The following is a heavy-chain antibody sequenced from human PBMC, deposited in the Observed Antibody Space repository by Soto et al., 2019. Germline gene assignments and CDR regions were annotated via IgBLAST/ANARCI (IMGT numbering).Heavy chain of an antibody. D-gene: IGHD3-22*01. V-gene: IGHV4-59*01. Sequence: SETLSLTCTVSGGSISSYYWSWIRQPPGKGLEWIGYIYYSGSTNYNPSLKSRVTISVDTSKNQFSLKLSSVTAAATAVYYCARDLGGNYYDSSGYYYAFDIWGQGTMVTVSS. CDR2: IYYSGST. CDR1: GGSISSYY. J-gene: IGHJ3*02. CDR3: ARDLGGNYYDSSGYYYAFDI.